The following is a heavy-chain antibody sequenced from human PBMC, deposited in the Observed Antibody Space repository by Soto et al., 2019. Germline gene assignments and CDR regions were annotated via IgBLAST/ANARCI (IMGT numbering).Heavy chain of an antibody. J-gene: IGHJ6*02. D-gene: IGHD2-15*01. V-gene: IGHV1-46*01. CDR2: INPSGD. CDR1: GYTSTNYY. Sequence: QVQLVQSGAEVKKPEASVRVSCKASGYTSTNYYMHWVRQAPGQGLEWMGMINPSGDSYAQKFRGRITMTRDTSTSTVYLDLSSLRSEDTAVYYCLTVAQRCSGSICYSPTGMEVWGQGTTVSVSS. CDR3: LTVAQRCSGSICYSPTGMEV.